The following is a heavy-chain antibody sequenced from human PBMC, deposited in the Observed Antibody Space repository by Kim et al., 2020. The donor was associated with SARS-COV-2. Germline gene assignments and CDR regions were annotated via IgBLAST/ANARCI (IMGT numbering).Heavy chain of an antibody. D-gene: IGHD3-9*01. J-gene: IGHJ6*02. V-gene: IGHV1-3*01. Sequence: ASVKVSCKASGYTFTSYAMHWVRQAPGQRLEWMGWINAGNGNTKYSQKFQGRVTITRDTSASTAYMELSSLRSEDTAVYYCARDFWGTPTYDILTGYVTPWGMDVWGQGTTVTVSS. CDR1: GYTFTSYA. CDR2: INAGNGNT. CDR3: ARDFWGTPTYDILTGYVTPWGMDV.